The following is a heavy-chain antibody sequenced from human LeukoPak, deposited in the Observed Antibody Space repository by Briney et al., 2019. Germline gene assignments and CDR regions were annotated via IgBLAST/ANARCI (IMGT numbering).Heavy chain of an antibody. J-gene: IGHJ4*02. CDR3: ARVGPVITIFGANHYFDY. CDR1: GYSISSGYY. V-gene: IGHV4-38-2*02. D-gene: IGHD3-3*01. CDR2: ICHSGST. Sequence: SETLSLTCTVSGYSISSGYYWGWIRQPPGKGLEWIGSICHSGSTYYNPSLKSRVTISVDTSKNQFSLKPSSVTAADTAVYYCARVGPVITIFGANHYFDYWGQGTLVTVSS.